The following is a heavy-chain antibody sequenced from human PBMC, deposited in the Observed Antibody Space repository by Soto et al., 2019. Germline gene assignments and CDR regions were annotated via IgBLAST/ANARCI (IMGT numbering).Heavy chain of an antibody. CDR3: AREGGGYNLGDFDY. V-gene: IGHV1-69*08. CDR1: GGTFSSYT. J-gene: IGHJ4*02. CDR2: IIPILGIA. Sequence: QVQLVQSGAEVKKPGSSVKVSCKASGGTFSSYTISWVRQAPGQGLEWMGRIIPILGIANYAQKFQGRVTITADKSTSTAYMELSSLRSEDTAVYYCAREGGGYNLGDFDYWGQGTLVTVSS. D-gene: IGHD5-12*01.